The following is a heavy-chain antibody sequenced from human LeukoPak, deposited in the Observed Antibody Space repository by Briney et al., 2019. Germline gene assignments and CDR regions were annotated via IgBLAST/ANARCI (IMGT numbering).Heavy chain of an antibody. CDR2: INSGGST. D-gene: IGHD5-12*01. Sequence: GGSLRLSCAASGFTVSSNYMSWVRQAPGKGLEWVSVINSGGSTNYADSVKGRFTISRDNSKNTLYLRMNSLRAEDTAVYYCARGASRYYFDYWGQGTLVTVSS. V-gene: IGHV3-53*01. J-gene: IGHJ4*02. CDR1: GFTVSSNY. CDR3: ARGASRYYFDY.